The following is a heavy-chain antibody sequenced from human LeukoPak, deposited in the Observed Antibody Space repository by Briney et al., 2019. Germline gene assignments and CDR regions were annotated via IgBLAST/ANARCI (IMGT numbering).Heavy chain of an antibody. CDR1: GGSISNYY. J-gene: IGHJ4*02. CDR2: IYASGST. CDR3: ARTNYDISGYYDYFDC. D-gene: IGHD3-22*01. V-gene: IGHV4-4*07. Sequence: PSETLSLTCIVSGGSISNYYWTWIRQPAGKGLEWIGRIYASGSTNYNPSLKSRVTMSVDTSKNQFSLHLGSVTAADAAMYYCARTNYDISGYYDYFDCWGQGTLVTVSS.